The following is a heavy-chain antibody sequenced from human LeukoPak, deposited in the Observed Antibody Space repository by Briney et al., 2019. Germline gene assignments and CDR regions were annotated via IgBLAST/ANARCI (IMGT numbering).Heavy chain of an antibody. CDR3: ARVSRVSWNYDY. Sequence: GGSLRLSCVASGFTFSSYAMRWVRQAPGKGLEYVSAISSNGGSTYYANSVKGRFTISRDNSKNTLYLQMGSLRAEDMAVYYCARVSRVSWNYDYWGQGTLVTVSS. V-gene: IGHV3-64*01. CDR2: ISSNGGST. J-gene: IGHJ4*02. CDR1: GFTFSSYA. D-gene: IGHD1-7*01.